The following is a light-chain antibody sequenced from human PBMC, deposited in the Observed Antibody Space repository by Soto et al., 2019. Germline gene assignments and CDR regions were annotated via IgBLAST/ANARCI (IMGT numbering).Light chain of an antibody. CDR1: QSASSGY. Sequence: EIVLTQSPGTLSLSPGERATLSCRASQSASSGYLAWYQQKPGQAPSLLIYGASIRATGIPDRFSGSGSATNVTLTISRLEPEDFAVYYCQQDDSSPSTFGQGTKVEIK. CDR2: GAS. J-gene: IGKJ2*02. CDR3: QQDDSSPST. V-gene: IGKV3-20*01.